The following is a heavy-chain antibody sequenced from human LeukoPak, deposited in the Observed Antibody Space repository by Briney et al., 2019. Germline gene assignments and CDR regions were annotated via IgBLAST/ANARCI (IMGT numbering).Heavy chain of an antibody. D-gene: IGHD2-15*01. V-gene: IGHV1-46*01. CDR1: GYTFTGYY. J-gene: IGHJ6*03. CDR3: ARRGWYCSGGSCYSSIYYYYMDV. Sequence: ASVKVSCKASGYTFTGYYMHWVRQAPGQGPEWMGVISPSGGSTTYAQKFQGRVTLTRDMSTSTDYLELSSLRSEDTAVYYCARRGWYCSGGSCYSSIYYYYMDVWGKGTTVTVSS. CDR2: ISPSGGST.